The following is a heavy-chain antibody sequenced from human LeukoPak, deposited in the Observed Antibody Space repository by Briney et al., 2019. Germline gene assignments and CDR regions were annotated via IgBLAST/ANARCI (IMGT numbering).Heavy chain of an antibody. D-gene: IGHD2-2*01. Sequence: PGRSLRLSCAASGFTFRNHGMHWVRQAPGKGLEWVAVIWYDGSNKYYADSVKGRFTISRDNSKNTLYLQMNSLRAEDTAVYYCARDGCSSTSCYDYWGQGTLVTVSS. J-gene: IGHJ4*02. CDR3: ARDGCSSTSCYDY. V-gene: IGHV3-33*01. CDR2: IWYDGSNK. CDR1: GFTFRNHG.